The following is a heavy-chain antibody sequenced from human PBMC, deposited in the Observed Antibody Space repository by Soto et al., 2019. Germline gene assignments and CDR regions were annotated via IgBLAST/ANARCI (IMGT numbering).Heavy chain of an antibody. CDR1: GFTFTRYS. CDR3: ARESEDLTSNFDY. Sequence: LRLSCAASGFTFTRYSMNWVRQAPGKGLEWVSSISSTTNYIYYGDSMKGRFTISRDNAKNSLYLEMNSLRAEDTAVYYCARESEDLTSNFDYWGQGXLVTVYS. J-gene: IGHJ4*02. V-gene: IGHV3-21*06. CDR2: ISSTTNYI.